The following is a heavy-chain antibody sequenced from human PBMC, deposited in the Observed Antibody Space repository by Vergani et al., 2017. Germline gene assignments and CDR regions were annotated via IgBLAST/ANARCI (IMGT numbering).Heavy chain of an antibody. CDR3: ARDHELVDTAMAIVGYYYYGMDV. CDR1: GFTFSSYS. D-gene: IGHD5-18*01. CDR2: ISSSSSYI. Sequence: EVKLVESGGGLVKPGGSLRLSCAASGFTFSSYSMNWVRQAPGKGLEWVSSISSSSSYIYYADSVKGRFTISRDNAKNSLYLQMNSLRAEDTAVYYCARDHELVDTAMAIVGYYYYGMDVWGQGTTVTVSS. J-gene: IGHJ6*02. V-gene: IGHV3-21*01.